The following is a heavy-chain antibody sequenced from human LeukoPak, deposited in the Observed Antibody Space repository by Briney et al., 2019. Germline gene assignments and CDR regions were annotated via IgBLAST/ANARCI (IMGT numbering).Heavy chain of an antibody. D-gene: IGHD3-9*01. Sequence: GGSLRLSCAASGFTFSSYSMNWVRQAPGKGLEWVSSISSSSSYIYYADSVKGRFTISRDNAKNSLYLQMNSLRAEDTAVYYCAKDSRDILTGYYNWFDPWGQGTLVTVSS. J-gene: IGHJ5*02. CDR3: AKDSRDILTGYYNWFDP. CDR1: GFTFSSYS. V-gene: IGHV3-21*04. CDR2: ISSSSSYI.